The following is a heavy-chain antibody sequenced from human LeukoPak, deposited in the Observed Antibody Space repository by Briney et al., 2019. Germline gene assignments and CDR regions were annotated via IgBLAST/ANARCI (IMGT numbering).Heavy chain of an antibody. D-gene: IGHD5-18*01. CDR2: INHSGST. J-gene: IGHJ4*02. V-gene: IGHV4-34*01. CDR1: SGSFSGYY. Sequence: PSETLSLTCAVYSGSFSGYYWSWIRQPPGKGLEWIGEINHSGSTNYNPSLKSRVTISVDKSKNQCSLKLSSVTAADTAVYCCARGVGYNYGYYFDYWGQGTLVTVSS. CDR3: ARGVGYNYGYYFDY.